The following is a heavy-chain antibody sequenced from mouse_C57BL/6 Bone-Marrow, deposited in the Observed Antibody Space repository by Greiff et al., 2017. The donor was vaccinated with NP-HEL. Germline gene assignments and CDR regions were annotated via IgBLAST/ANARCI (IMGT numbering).Heavy chain of an antibody. CDR3: TTLYAYAMDY. J-gene: IGHJ4*01. V-gene: IGHV14-4*01. D-gene: IGHD2-12*01. CDR2: IDPENGDT. Sequence: VHVKQSGAELVRPGASVKLSCTASGFNIKDDYMHWVKQRPEQGLEWIGWIDPENGDTEYASKFQGKATITADTSSNTAYLQLSSLTSEDTAVYYCTTLYAYAMDYWGQGTSVTVSS. CDR1: GFNIKDDY.